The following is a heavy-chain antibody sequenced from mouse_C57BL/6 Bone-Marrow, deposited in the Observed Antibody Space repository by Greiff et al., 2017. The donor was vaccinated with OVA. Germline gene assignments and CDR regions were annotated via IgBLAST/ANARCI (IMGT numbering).Heavy chain of an antibody. J-gene: IGHJ3*01. D-gene: IGHD1-1*01. CDR3: ATSLYYYGSSWFAY. V-gene: IGHV1-81*01. CDR2: IYPRSGNT. CDR1: GYTFTSYG. Sequence: QVQLQQSGAELARPGASVKLSCKASGYTFTSYGISWVKQRTGQGLEWIGEIYPRSGNTYYNEKFKGKATPTADKSSSTAYMELRSLTSEDSAVYFCATSLYYYGSSWFAYWGQGTLVTVSA.